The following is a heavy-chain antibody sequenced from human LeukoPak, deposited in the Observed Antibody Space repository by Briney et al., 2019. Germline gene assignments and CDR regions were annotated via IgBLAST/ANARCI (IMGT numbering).Heavy chain of an antibody. D-gene: IGHD3-22*01. CDR1: GGSFSGYY. V-gene: IGHV4-34*01. Sequence: PSETLSLTCAVYGGSFSGYYWSWLRQPPGKGLEWIGEINHSGSTNYNPSLKSRVTISVDTSKNQFSLKLSSVTAADTAVYYCARHASYYYNSSGYSVFDYWGQGTLVTISS. CDR3: ARHASYYYNSSGYSVFDY. CDR2: INHSGST. J-gene: IGHJ4*02.